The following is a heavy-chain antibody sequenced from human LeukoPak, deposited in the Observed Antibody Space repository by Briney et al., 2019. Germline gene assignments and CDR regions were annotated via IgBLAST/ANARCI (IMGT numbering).Heavy chain of an antibody. D-gene: IGHD3-22*01. CDR1: GFTFDDYA. V-gene: IGHV3-43D*03. J-gene: IGHJ4*02. Sequence: GGSLRLSCAASGFTFDDYAMHWARQAPGKGLEWVSLISWDGGRTYYADSVKGRFIISRDNSKKSLYLQMNSLRAEDTAFYYCAKDVSLRGYDTSGYYNDYWGQGTLVTVSS. CDR2: ISWDGGRT. CDR3: AKDVSLRGYDTSGYYNDY.